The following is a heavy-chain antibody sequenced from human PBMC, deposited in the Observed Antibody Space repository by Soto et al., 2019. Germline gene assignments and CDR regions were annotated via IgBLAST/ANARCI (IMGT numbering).Heavy chain of an antibody. V-gene: IGHV6-1*01. J-gene: IGHJ4*02. CDR2: RYYKSKWFY. Sequence: SQTLSLSCYISGDGVSSDSTAWNWIRQSPSRGLECLGSRYYKSKWFYNYAVSVRSRIAIKSDTSKNQFSLQLNAVTPEDTSVYFCAGGDQWLVXWGQGTLLTLSX. D-gene: IGHD6-19*01. CDR3: AGGDQWLVX. CDR1: GDGVSSDSTA.